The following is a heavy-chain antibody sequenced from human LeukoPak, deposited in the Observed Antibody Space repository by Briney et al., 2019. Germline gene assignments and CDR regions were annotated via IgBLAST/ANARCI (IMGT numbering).Heavy chain of an antibody. Sequence: GGSLRLSCAASGFTFSSYSMNWVRQAPGKGLEWVSSISSSSNYIYYADSVKGRFTISRDNAKNSLYLQMNSLRAEDTAVYYCATSSPSVYWGQGTLVTVSS. CDR3: ATSSPSVY. J-gene: IGHJ4*02. D-gene: IGHD2-2*01. CDR2: ISSSSNYI. V-gene: IGHV3-21*01. CDR1: GFTFSSYS.